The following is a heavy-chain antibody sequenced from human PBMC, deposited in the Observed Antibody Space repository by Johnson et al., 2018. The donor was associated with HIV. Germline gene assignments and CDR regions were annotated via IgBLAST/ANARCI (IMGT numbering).Heavy chain of an antibody. V-gene: IGHV3-30*02. J-gene: IGHJ3*02. CDR1: GFTFSSYG. CDR2: IRYDGSNK. CDR3: AKEPRPAFDI. Sequence: QVQLVEYGGGVVQPGGSLRLSCAASGFTFSSYGMHWVRQAPGQGLAWVAFIRYDGSNKYYADSVKGRFTISRDNSKNTLYLQMNSLRAEDTAVYYCAKEPRPAFDIWGQGTMVTVSS.